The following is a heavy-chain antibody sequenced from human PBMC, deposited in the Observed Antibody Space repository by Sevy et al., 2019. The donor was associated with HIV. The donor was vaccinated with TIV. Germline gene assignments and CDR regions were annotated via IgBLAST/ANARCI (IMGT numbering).Heavy chain of an antibody. D-gene: IGHD3-22*01. CDR2: IRSKVYGGAT. V-gene: IGHV3-49*03. CDR1: GFTFGDYA. J-gene: IGHJ4*02. Sequence: GGSLRLSCTGSGFTFGDYAMSWFRQAPGMGLEWVGFIRSKVYGGATEYAKSVKGRFTILRDDSKSIADLQMNSLKTEDTAVYYCTRGYYYDSSGYSDYWGQGTLVTVSS. CDR3: TRGYYYDSSGYSDY.